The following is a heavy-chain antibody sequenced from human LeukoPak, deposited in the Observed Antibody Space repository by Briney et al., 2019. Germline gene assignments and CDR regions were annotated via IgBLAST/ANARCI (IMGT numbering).Heavy chain of an antibody. Sequence: GGSLRLSCEASGFAFSSYWMHWVRQVPGKGLEWVSAISGSGGTTYYADSVKGRFTISRDNSKNTLYLQMNSLRAEDTAVYYCARVREQQMGYYFDYWGQGTLVTVSS. V-gene: IGHV3-23*01. CDR3: ARVREQQMGYYFDY. CDR1: GFAFSSYW. J-gene: IGHJ4*02. CDR2: ISGSGGTT. D-gene: IGHD6-13*01.